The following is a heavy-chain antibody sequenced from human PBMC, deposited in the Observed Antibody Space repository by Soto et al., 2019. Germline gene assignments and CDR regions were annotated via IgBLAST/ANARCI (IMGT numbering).Heavy chain of an antibody. Sequence: GGSLRLSCAASGFTFSSYAMSWVRQAPGKGLEWISAIGGSGGGTYYADSVRGRFTISRDNSKNTLYLQMNSLRAEDTAVYYCAKDPITATPSHWFDPWGQGTLVTVSS. V-gene: IGHV3-23*01. CDR1: GFTFSSYA. CDR3: AKDPITATPSHWFDP. CDR2: IGGSGGGT. J-gene: IGHJ5*02. D-gene: IGHD2-15*01.